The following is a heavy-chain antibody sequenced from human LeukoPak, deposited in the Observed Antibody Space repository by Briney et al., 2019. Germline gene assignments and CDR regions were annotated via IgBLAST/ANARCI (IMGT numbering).Heavy chain of an antibody. J-gene: IGHJ4*02. V-gene: IGHV4-59*08. CDR1: GGSISTYY. D-gene: IGHD1-26*01. CDR2: ISDSGST. Sequence: PSETLSLTCTVSGGSISTYYWTWIRQPPGKGPEWIGHISDSGSTFYSPSLRSRVTISLATSQNQFSLKLTSVTAADTAVYYCAGGRNYFDYWGQGSLVTVSS. CDR3: AGGRNYFDY.